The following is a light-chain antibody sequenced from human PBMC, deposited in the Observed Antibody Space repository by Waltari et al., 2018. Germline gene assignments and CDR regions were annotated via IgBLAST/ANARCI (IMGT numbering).Light chain of an antibody. CDR1: QSISTS. CDR3: QKSYNSPYT. CDR2: AAS. J-gene: IGKJ2*01. Sequence: DIQMTQSPSSLSASVGDRVTITCRASQSISTSLNWYQQRPGKAPKLLIYAASSLQSGVPSRFSGTGSETDFTLTISSLQPEDFATYYCQKSYNSPYTFGQGTKLEIK. V-gene: IGKV1-39*01.